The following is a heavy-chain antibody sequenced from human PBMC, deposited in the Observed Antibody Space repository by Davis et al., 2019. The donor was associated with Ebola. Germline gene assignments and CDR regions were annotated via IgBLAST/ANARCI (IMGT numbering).Heavy chain of an antibody. Sequence: GESLKISCATSGFTFSSNAMSWVRQAPGKGLEWVASISGSGGSTYYADYVKGRFTISRDNSKNTLYLQMNSLRAEDTAVYYCARGSSVLYYYYGMDVWGQGTTVTVSS. D-gene: IGHD3-16*01. CDR3: ARGSSVLYYYYGMDV. J-gene: IGHJ6*02. CDR2: ISGSGGST. CDR1: GFTFSSNA. V-gene: IGHV3-23*01.